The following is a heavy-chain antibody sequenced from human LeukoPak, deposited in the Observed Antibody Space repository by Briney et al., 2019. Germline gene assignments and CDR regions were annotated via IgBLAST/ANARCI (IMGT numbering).Heavy chain of an antibody. CDR3: AKVARLSPYYYGMDV. Sequence: GGSLRLSCAASGFTFSSYAMSWVRQAPGKGLEWVSAISGSGGSTYYADSVKGRFTISRDKSKNTLYLQMNSLRAEDTAVYYCAKVARLSPYYYGMDVWGQGTTVTVSS. D-gene: IGHD3-16*01. CDR1: GFTFSSYA. V-gene: IGHV3-23*01. J-gene: IGHJ6*02. CDR2: ISGSGGST.